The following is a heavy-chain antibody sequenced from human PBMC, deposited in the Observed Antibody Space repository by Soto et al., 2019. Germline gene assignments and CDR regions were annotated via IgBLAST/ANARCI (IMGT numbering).Heavy chain of an antibody. V-gene: IGHV4-4*02. D-gene: IGHD3-10*01. Sequence: SETLSLTCAVSGGSISSSNWWSWVRQPPGKGLEWIGEIYHSGSTNYNPSLKSRVTISVDKSKNQFSLKLSSVTAADTAVYYCAREFFESGGGEDPSGELFRGSYYYGMDVWGQGTTVTVSS. J-gene: IGHJ6*02. CDR1: GGSISSSNW. CDR2: IYHSGST. CDR3: AREFFESGGGEDPSGELFRGSYYYGMDV.